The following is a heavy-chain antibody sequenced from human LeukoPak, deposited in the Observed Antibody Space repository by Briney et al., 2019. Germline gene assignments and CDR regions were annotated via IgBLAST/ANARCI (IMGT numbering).Heavy chain of an antibody. D-gene: IGHD3-22*01. CDR2: ISSSSSYI. CDR1: GFTFSSYS. Sequence: GGSLRLSCAASGFTFSSYSMNWVRQAPGKGLEWVSYISSSSSYIYYADSVKGRFTISRDNAKNSLYLQMNSLRTEDTAVYYCARASGLAVAITSDAFDIWGQGTMVTVS. V-gene: IGHV3-21*01. CDR3: ARASGLAVAITSDAFDI. J-gene: IGHJ3*02.